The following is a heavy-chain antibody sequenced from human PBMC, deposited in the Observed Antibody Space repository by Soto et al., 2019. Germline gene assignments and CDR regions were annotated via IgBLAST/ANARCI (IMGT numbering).Heavy chain of an antibody. V-gene: IGHV4-59*01. Sequence: PSETLSLTCTVSGGSISSYYWSWIRQPPGKGLEWIGYIYYSGSTNYSPSLKSRVTISVDTSKNQFSLKLSSVTAADTAVYYCARDGVQSYDSAVVHDAFDIWGQGTMVTVS. CDR3: ARDGVQSYDSAVVHDAFDI. D-gene: IGHD3-22*01. CDR1: GGSISSYY. CDR2: IYYSGST. J-gene: IGHJ3*02.